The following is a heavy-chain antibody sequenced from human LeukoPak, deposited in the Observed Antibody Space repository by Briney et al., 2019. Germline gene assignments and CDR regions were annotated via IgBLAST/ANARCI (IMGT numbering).Heavy chain of an antibody. CDR1: GYTFTSYD. J-gene: IGHJ1*01. CDR3: ARGLRDSSGREYFQH. CDR2: MNPNSGNT. D-gene: IGHD3-22*01. V-gene: IGHV1-8*01. Sequence: ASVKVSCKASGYTFTSYDISWVRQAAGQGLEWMGRMNPNSGNTGYAQKFKGRVTMTGNTSISTAYMELSSLRSEDTAVYYCARGLRDSSGREYFQHWGQGTLVTVSS.